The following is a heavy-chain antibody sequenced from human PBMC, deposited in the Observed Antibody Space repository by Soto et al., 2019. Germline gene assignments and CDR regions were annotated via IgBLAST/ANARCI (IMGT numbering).Heavy chain of an antibody. CDR2: IIPIFCTA. Sequence: QVQLVQSGAEVKKPGSSVKVSCKASGGTFSSYAISWVRQAPGQGLEWMGGIIPIFCTANYAQKCQGRVTITADESTSTAYMQLSSLRSKDTAVYYCARPYYYGSGSYYTDWGQGTLVTVSS. V-gene: IGHV1-69*01. D-gene: IGHD3-10*01. CDR3: ARPYYYGSGSYYTD. CDR1: GGTFSSYA. J-gene: IGHJ4*02.